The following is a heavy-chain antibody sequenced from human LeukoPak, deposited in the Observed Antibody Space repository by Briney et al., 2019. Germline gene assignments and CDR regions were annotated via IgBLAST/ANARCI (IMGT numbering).Heavy chain of an antibody. V-gene: IGHV3-48*03. D-gene: IGHD3-22*01. J-gene: IGHJ6*03. CDR2: ITGGGSTI. CDR1: GFTFSSFE. Sequence: GGSLRLSCAASGFTFSSFEMTWVRQAPGKGLEWVAYITGGGSTIYYADSVQGRLTISRDNAKNSLFLQMNSLRVEDTAVYYCAKGSKAVVFTRDHYMDVWGKGTTVTFSS. CDR3: AKGSKAVVFTRDHYMDV.